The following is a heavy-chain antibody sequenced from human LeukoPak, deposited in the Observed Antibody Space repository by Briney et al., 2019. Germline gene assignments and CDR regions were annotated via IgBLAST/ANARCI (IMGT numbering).Heavy chain of an antibody. Sequence: GGSLRLSCAASGFTFSSYAMHWVRQAPGKGLEYVSAISSNGGSTYYANSVKGRFTISRDNSKNTLYLQMGSLRAEDMAVYCCAKVGGNDGYWGQGTLVTVSS. V-gene: IGHV3-64*01. D-gene: IGHD1-1*01. CDR2: ISSNGGST. CDR3: AKVGGNDGY. CDR1: GFTFSSYA. J-gene: IGHJ4*02.